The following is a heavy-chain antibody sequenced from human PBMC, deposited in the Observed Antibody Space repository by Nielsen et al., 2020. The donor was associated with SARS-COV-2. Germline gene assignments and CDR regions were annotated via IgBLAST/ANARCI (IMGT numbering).Heavy chain of an antibody. V-gene: IGHV3-23*01. D-gene: IGHD5-24*01. Sequence: GESLKISCTASGFTFSSYAMTWVRQPPGKGLEWVSAISGSGGRTYYADSVKGRFTISRDKSKNTLYVLMNSLRAEDTAVYHCVRDEVEMATTPGFDSWGQGTLVTVSS. CDR1: GFTFSSYA. J-gene: IGHJ4*02. CDR3: VRDEVEMATTPGFDS. CDR2: ISGSGGRT.